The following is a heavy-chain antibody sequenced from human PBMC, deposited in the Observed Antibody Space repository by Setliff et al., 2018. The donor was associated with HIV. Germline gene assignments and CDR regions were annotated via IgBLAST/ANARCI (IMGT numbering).Heavy chain of an antibody. V-gene: IGHV4-34*01. CDR3: ARFSTGYLNNYFDY. CDR1: GGPFSCNY. J-gene: IGHJ4*02. CDR2: INHSGST. Sequence: ETLSLTCAVYGGPFSCNYWSWIRQPPGKGLEWIGEINHSGSTNYNPSLTSRVTISVDTSKNQFSLNLSSVTAADTAVYSCARFSTGYLNNYFDYWGQGTQVTVSS. D-gene: IGHD3-22*01.